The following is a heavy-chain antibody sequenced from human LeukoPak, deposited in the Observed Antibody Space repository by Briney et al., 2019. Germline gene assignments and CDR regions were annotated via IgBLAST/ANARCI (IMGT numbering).Heavy chain of an antibody. CDR3: ARDLGYCSGGSCYSYWFDP. CDR1: GYTFTSYA. V-gene: IGHV1-3*01. D-gene: IGHD2-15*01. CDR2: INAGNGNT. J-gene: IGHJ5*02. Sequence: ASVKVSCKASGYTFTSYAMHWVRQAPGQRLEWKGWINAGNGNTKYSQKFQGRVTITRDTSASTAYMELSSLRSEDTAVYYCARDLGYCSGGSCYSYWFDPWGQGTLVTVSS.